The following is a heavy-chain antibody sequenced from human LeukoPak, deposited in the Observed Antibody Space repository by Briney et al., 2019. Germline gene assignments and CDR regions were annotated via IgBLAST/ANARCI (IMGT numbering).Heavy chain of an antibody. J-gene: IGHJ4*02. D-gene: IGHD4-23*01. CDR2: FDPADGET. CDR1: GYTLNELS. Sequence: ASVKVSCKVSGYTLNELSMHWVRQAPGKGLEWMGGFDPADGETVYAHRFQGRLTMTEDTSTNTGYMELTSLRSEDTAVYYCAADGGGLSSVVTPRSSPFDYWGQGPLVTVSS. V-gene: IGHV1-24*01. CDR3: AADGGGLSSVVTPRSSPFDY.